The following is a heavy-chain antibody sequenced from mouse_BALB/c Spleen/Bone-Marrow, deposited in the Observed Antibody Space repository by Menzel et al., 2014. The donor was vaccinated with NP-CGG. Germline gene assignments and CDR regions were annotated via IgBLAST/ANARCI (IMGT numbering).Heavy chain of an antibody. V-gene: IGHV3-6*02. D-gene: IGHD2-1*01. J-gene: IGHJ2*01. CDR2: ISYDGNN. CDR3: AREDYGNYDYFDY. CDR1: GYSITSGYY. Sequence: ESGPGLVKPSQSLSLTCSVTGYSITSGYYWNWIRQFPGNKLEWMGYISYDGNNNYNPSLKNRISITRDTSRNHFFLKLNSVTTEDTATYYCAREDYGNYDYFDYRGQGTTLTVSS.